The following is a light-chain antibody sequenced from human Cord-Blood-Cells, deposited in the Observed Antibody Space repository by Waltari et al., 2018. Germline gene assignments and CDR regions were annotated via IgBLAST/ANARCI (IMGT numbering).Light chain of an antibody. CDR1: KSISSY. CDR2: AAS. V-gene: IGKV1-39*01. Sequence: DIQMTQSPSSLSASVGDRVTITCRASKSISSYLNWYQQKPGKAPKLLIYAASRLQSGVPSRFSGSGSGTDFTLTISSLQPEDFATYYCQQSYSTPYSFGQGTKLEIK. CDR3: QQSYSTPYS. J-gene: IGKJ2*03.